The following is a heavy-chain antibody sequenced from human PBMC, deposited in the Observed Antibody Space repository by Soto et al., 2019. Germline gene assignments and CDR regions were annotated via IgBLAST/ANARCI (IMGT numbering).Heavy chain of an antibody. D-gene: IGHD2-15*01. CDR3: ARDVLEGWWLCMDV. J-gene: IGHJ6*02. V-gene: IGHV3-30-3*01. CDR2: ISYDGSNK. Sequence: QVQLVESGGGVVQPGRSLRLSCAASGFTFSSYAMHWVRQAPGKGLEWVAVISYDGSNKYYADSVKGRFTISRDNSKNTVYLQMNSLRSEDTAVYYCARDVLEGWWLCMDVWGQGTTVTVSS. CDR1: GFTFSSYA.